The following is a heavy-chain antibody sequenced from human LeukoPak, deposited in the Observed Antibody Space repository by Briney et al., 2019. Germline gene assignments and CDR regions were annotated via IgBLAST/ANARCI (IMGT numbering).Heavy chain of an antibody. CDR1: GGSISSSSYY. CDR2: IYYSGST. V-gene: IGHV4-39*01. CDR3: ARHHPYYYDSSGSN. J-gene: IGHJ4*02. D-gene: IGHD3-22*01. Sequence: SETLSLTCTVSGGSISSSSYYWGWIRPPPGKGLEWIGSIYYSGSTYYNPSLKSRVTISVDTSKNQFSLKLSSVTAADTAVYYCARHHPYYYDSSGSNWGQGTLVTVSS.